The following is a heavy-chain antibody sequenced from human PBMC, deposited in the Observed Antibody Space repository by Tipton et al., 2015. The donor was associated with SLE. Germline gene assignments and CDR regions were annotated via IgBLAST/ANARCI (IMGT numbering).Heavy chain of an antibody. CDR3: ARVAVSEVFDY. Sequence: TLSLTCSVSGGSISSSGSITSSRYYWGWIRQPPGRGLEWVGTIHYNGNTYYNPSLKSRVTMSVDTSKNQFSLKLVSVTAADTAVYYCARVAVSEVFDYWSQGTLVTVSS. J-gene: IGHJ4*02. CDR1: GGSISSSGSITSSRYY. V-gene: IGHV4-39*02. CDR2: IHYNGNT. D-gene: IGHD6-19*01.